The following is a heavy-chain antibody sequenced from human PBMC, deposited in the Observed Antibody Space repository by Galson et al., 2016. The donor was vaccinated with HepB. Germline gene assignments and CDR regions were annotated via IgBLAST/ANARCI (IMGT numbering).Heavy chain of an antibody. CDR2: IDPSDSCT. Sequence: QSGAEVKKPGESLRISCQGSTVNFIRYWISWVRQMPGKGLEWMGRIDPSDSCTKYSPSFQGHVTFSLDKSISTAYLQWSSPKASDTAMYYCAIFYFDSGSYYNPDYWGQGTLVTVSS. D-gene: IGHD3-10*01. CDR3: AIFYFDSGSYYNPDY. J-gene: IGHJ4*02. CDR1: TVNFIRYW. V-gene: IGHV5-10-1*01.